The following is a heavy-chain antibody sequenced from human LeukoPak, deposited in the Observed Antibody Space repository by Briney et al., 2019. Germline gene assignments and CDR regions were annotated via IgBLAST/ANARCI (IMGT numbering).Heavy chain of an antibody. CDR2: ISSNGGST. CDR1: GFTFSRYA. V-gene: IGHV3-64D*06. Sequence: PGGSLRLSCSASGFTFSRYAMHWVRQAPGKGLEYVSSISSNGGSTYYADSVKGRFTISRDNSKNTLYLQMSSLRAEVTAVYYCVKDGYGSGSYYFFDFWGQGTLVTVSS. CDR3: VKDGYGSGSYYFFDF. D-gene: IGHD3-10*01. J-gene: IGHJ4*02.